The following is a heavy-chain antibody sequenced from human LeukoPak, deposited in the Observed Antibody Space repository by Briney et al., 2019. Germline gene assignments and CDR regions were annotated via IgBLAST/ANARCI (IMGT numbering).Heavy chain of an antibody. Sequence: ASVKLSCKASGYTFTGYYMHWVRQAPGQGLEWVGLVNPNNGDTKYAQKFQGRVTMTRDTSVSTAYMELSRLRSDDTAVYYCARDSRVTNGDYWGQGTLVTVSS. CDR2: VNPNNGDT. J-gene: IGHJ4*02. CDR3: ARDSRVTNGDY. V-gene: IGHV1-2*02. CDR1: GYTFTGYY. D-gene: IGHD3-10*01.